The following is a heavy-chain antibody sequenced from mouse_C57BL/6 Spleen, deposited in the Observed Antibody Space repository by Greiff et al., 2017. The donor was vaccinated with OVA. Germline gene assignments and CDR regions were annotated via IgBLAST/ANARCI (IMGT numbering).Heavy chain of an antibody. J-gene: IGHJ2*01. CDR1: GYTFTSYW. D-gene: IGHD2-4*01. Sequence: QVQLQQSGAELAKPGASVKLSCKASGYTFTSYWMHWVKQRPGQGLEWIGYINPSSGYTKYNQKFKDKATLTADKSSSTAYMQLSSLTYEDSAVYYCARGATMISYYFDYWGQGTTLTVSS. V-gene: IGHV1-7*01. CDR3: ARGATMISYYFDY. CDR2: INPSSGYT.